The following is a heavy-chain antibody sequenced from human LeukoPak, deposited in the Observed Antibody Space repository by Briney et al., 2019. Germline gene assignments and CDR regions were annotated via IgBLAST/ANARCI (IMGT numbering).Heavy chain of an antibody. D-gene: IGHD2-2*01. V-gene: IGHV4-4*09. CDR3: ARLSQFQLLFYYYYYYMDV. Sequence: SETLSLTCTVSGGSISSFHWTWIRQSPRQGMEWIGYIYTNGSTNYNPSLKSRVTLSVDASENLFSLKLISVTAPDTAVYYCARLSQFQLLFYYYYYYMDVWGIGTTVIVSS. CDR2: IYTNGST. J-gene: IGHJ6*03. CDR1: GGSISSFH.